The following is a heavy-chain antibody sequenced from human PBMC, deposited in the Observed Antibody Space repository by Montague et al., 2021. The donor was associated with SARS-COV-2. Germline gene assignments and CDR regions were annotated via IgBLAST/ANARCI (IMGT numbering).Heavy chain of an antibody. V-gene: IGHV4-59*11. Sequence: SQTLSLTCTVSGDSISSHFWAYIRQPPGKGLEWIAYINYRGATNYNSSLGSRAMMSVDTSKNQFSLQLTSVTAADTAVYYCARATSVRGAVSSFDLWGQGTLVTVSS. CDR3: ARATSVRGAVSSFDL. J-gene: IGHJ4*02. D-gene: IGHD3-10*01. CDR1: GDSISSHF. CDR2: INYRGAT.